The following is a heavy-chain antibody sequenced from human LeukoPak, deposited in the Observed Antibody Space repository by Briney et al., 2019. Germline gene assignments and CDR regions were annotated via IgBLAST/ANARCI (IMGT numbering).Heavy chain of an antibody. J-gene: IGHJ4*02. CDR1: GYSFINYW. D-gene: IGHD3/OR15-3a*01. Sequence: GESLKISCKGSGYSFINYWIGWVRQMPGKGLEWMGRIDPSDSYNRYSPSFQGHVTISGDKSTSTAYLQWSSLKASDSAIYYCARGNGLFDYWGQGTLVTVSS. CDR3: ARGNGLFDY. CDR2: IDPSDSYN. V-gene: IGHV5-10-1*01.